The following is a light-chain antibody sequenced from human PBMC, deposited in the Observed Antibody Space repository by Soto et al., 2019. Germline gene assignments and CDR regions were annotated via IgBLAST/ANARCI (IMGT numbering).Light chain of an antibody. CDR3: SSYAGSNNFDV. CDR1: SRDVGGYNY. CDR2: EVS. V-gene: IGLV2-8*01. J-gene: IGLJ1*01. Sequence: QSALTQPPSASGSPGQSVTISYTGTSRDVGGYNYVSWYQQHPGKAPKLMIYEVSKRPSGVPDRFSGSKSGNTASLTVSGLQDEDEADYYCSSYAGSNNFDVFGTGTKLTVL.